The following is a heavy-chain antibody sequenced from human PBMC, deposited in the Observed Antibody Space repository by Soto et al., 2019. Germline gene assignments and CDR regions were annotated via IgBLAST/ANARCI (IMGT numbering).Heavy chain of an antibody. Sequence: QVQLVQSGAEVKKPGASVKVSCKASGYTFTSYAMHWVRQAPGQRLEWMGWFNAGNGNTKYSQKFQGRVTITRDTSASTAYMELSSLRSEDTAVYYCARGYGDYVGWFDPWGQGTLVTVSS. CDR1: GYTFTSYA. V-gene: IGHV1-3*01. CDR3: ARGYGDYVGWFDP. J-gene: IGHJ5*02. CDR2: FNAGNGNT. D-gene: IGHD4-17*01.